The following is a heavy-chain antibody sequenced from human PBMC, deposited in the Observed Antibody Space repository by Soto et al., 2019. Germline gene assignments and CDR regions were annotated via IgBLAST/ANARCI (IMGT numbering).Heavy chain of an antibody. J-gene: IGHJ3*02. D-gene: IGHD1-7*01. V-gene: IGHV3-23*01. CDR1: GFTFSNYV. Sequence: EVQLLESGGGLVQPGGSLRLSCAASGFTFSNYVMNWVRQAPGKGLEWVSTISYSADKTFYADSVKGRFTISRDNSRDTPFLQINSMRADDAAVYYCARRARTATTNWGAFDTWGQGTMVTVSS. CDR3: ARRARTATTNWGAFDT. CDR2: ISYSADKT.